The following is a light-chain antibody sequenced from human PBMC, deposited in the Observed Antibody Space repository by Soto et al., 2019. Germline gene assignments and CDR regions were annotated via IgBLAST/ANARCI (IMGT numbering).Light chain of an antibody. Sequence: EMVMTQSPATLSVSPGERATLSCRASQSVSSKLAWYQQKPGQAPRLHIYDASSRATGIPARFSGSGSGTDFTLTISSLEPEDFAVYSCQQRSNWPTFGQGTKVDIK. CDR1: QSVSSK. CDR2: DAS. V-gene: IGKV3-11*01. J-gene: IGKJ1*01. CDR3: QQRSNWPT.